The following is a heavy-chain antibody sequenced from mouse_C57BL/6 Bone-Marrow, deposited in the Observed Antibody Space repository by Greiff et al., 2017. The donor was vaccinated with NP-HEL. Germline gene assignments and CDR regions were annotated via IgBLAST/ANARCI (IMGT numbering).Heavy chain of an antibody. V-gene: IGHV1-4*01. Sequence: VKLVESGAELARPGASVKMSCKASGYTFTSYTMHWVKQRPGQGLEWIGYINPSSGYTKYNQKFKDKATLTADKSSSTAYMQLSSLTSEDSAVYYCAKGYGSSPPFAYWGQGTLVTVSA. CDR1: GYTFTSYT. CDR2: INPSSGYT. J-gene: IGHJ3*01. D-gene: IGHD1-1*01. CDR3: AKGYGSSPPFAY.